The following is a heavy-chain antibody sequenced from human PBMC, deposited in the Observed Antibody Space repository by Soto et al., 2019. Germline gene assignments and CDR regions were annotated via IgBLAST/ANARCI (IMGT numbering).Heavy chain of an antibody. CDR3: EKSTAVAPGWLDP. V-gene: IGHV3-33*06. CDR2: IWYDGSNT. D-gene: IGHD6-19*01. CDR1: SFIFSSYG. J-gene: IGHJ5*02. Sequence: XECLRLSCAASSFIFSSYGMHWVRQAPGKGLEWVAGIWYDGSNTFYSDAVKGRFSISRDNSKNTVDLQMNSLRAEDTAVYYCEKSTAVAPGWLDPWGQGIQVTVSS.